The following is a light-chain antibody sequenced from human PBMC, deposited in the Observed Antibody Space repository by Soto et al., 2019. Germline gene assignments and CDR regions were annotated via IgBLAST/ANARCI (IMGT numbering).Light chain of an antibody. V-gene: IGKV3-11*01. J-gene: IGKJ1*01. CDR1: QSCSSN. CDR2: GAS. Sequence: EIVLTQSPGTLSLSPGERATLSCRASQSCSSNLAWYQQKPGQAPRLLIYGASTRATGFPARFSGSGSGTEFTLTISSLEPEDFAVYYCQQLTDWPPQWTFGQGTKVDI. CDR3: QQLTDWPPQWT.